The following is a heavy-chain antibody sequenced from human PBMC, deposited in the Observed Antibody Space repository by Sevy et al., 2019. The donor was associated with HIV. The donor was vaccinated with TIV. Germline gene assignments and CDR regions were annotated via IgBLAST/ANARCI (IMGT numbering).Heavy chain of an antibody. D-gene: IGHD3-16*01. Sequence: GGSLSLSCAGSGFSITSYWMHWVRQAPGKGLVWVSRMNEDGSVTNHADSVRGRFTISRDNAKNTLYLQMNSLRVEDTAVYYCVKDFGGPTDYWGQGTLVTVSS. CDR2: MNEDGSVT. J-gene: IGHJ4*02. CDR3: VKDFGGPTDY. V-gene: IGHV3-74*01. CDR1: GFSITSYW.